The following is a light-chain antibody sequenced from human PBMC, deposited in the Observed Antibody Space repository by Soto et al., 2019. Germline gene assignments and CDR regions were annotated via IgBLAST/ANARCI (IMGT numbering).Light chain of an antibody. Sequence: QSVLTQPRSVSGSPGQSVTISCTGARHDVGFYNFVSWFRQHPGKAPKLLIYDVSKRPSGVPDRFSGSKSGNTASLTISGLQAEDEADYHCSSYTGNNNVIFGGGTKLTVL. CDR3: SSYTGNNNVI. CDR2: DVS. V-gene: IGLV2-11*01. J-gene: IGLJ2*01. CDR1: RHDVGFYNF.